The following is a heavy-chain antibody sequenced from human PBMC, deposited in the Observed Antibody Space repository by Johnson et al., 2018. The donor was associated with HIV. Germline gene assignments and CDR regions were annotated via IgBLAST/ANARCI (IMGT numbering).Heavy chain of an antibody. D-gene: IGHD5-18*01. Sequence: VQLVESGGGLVQPGGSLRLSCGASAFTFSSNDMKWVRQAPGKGLEWVSGISGAGGSRNYADSVKGRFTISRDNSKNTLYLQMNSLRAEDTAVYYCARGGRCGWMGNDAFDIWGQGTMVTVSS. CDR3: ARGGRCGWMGNDAFDI. J-gene: IGHJ3*02. CDR2: ISGAGGSR. V-gene: IGHV3-23*04. CDR1: AFTFSSND.